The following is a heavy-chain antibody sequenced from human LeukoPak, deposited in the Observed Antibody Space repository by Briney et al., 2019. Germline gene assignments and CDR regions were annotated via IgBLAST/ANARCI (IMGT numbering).Heavy chain of an antibody. CDR3: ARVYRYSSSWYGFYNWFDP. J-gene: IGHJ5*02. V-gene: IGHV1-18*01. CDR2: ISAYNGNT. Sequence: GASVKVSCKASGYTFTSYGISWVRQAPGQGLEWMGWISAYNGNTNYAQKLQGRVTMTTDTSTSTAYMELRSLGSDDTAVYYCARVYRYSSSWYGFYNWFDPWGQGTLVTVSS. CDR1: GYTFTSYG. D-gene: IGHD6-13*01.